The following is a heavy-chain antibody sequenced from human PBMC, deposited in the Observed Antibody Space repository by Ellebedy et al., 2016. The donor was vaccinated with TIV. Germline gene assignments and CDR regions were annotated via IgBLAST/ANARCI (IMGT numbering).Heavy chain of an antibody. CDR3: AEGAFDI. V-gene: IGHV1-69*02. J-gene: IGHJ3*02. Sequence: AASVKVSCKASGYTFSNYFMHWVRQAPGQGLEWMGRIIPILGIANYAQKFQGRVTITADKSTSTAYMELSSLRSEDTAVYYCAEGAFDIWGQGTMVTVSS. CDR2: IIPILGIA. CDR1: GYTFSNYF.